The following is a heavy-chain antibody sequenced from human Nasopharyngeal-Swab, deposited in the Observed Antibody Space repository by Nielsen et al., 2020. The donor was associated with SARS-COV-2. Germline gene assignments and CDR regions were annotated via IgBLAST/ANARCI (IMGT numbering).Heavy chain of an antibody. V-gene: IGHV1-46*01. CDR2: INPSGGST. D-gene: IGHD5-12*01. Sequence: ASVKVSCKASGYTFTSYYMHWVRQAPGQGLEWMGIINPSGGSTSYEQKFQGRVTMTRDTSTSTVYMELSSLRSEDTAVYYCARGGWLLGNPTDLDYWGQGTLVTVSS. CDR1: GYTFTSYY. J-gene: IGHJ4*02. CDR3: ARGGWLLGNPTDLDY.